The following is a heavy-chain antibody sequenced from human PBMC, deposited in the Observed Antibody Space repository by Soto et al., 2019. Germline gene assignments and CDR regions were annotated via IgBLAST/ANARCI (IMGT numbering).Heavy chain of an antibody. CDR1: GFSLRTSGVG. CDR2: IYWDDDK. J-gene: IGHJ4*02. CDR3: AHRGIQLYFAEKSYFDY. D-gene: IGHD5-18*01. V-gene: IGHV2-5*02. Sequence: QITLKESGPTLVKPTQTLTLTCTFSGFSLRTSGVGVGWIRQPPGKALEWLTLIYWDDDKRYSPSLKSRLTITKDTSKNQVVLTMTNMDPVDTATYYCAHRGIQLYFAEKSYFDYWGQGTLVSVSS.